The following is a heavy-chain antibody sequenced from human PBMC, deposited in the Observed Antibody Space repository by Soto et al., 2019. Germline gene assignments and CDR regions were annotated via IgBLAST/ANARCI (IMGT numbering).Heavy chain of an antibody. Sequence: GGALRLSCAASGFTFSSYAMSWVRQAPGKGLEWVSAISGSGGSTYYADSVKGRFTISRDNSKNTLYLQMNSLRAEDTAVYYCARSRGLAAAGWFDPWRQRSLFTISS. V-gene: IGHV3-23*01. D-gene: IGHD6-13*01. J-gene: IGHJ5*02. CDR3: ARSRGLAAAGWFDP. CDR2: ISGSGGST. CDR1: GFTFSSYA.